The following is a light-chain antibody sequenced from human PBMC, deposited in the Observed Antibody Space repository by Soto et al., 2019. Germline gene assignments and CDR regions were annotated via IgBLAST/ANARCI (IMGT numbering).Light chain of an antibody. V-gene: IGLV2-14*01. Sequence: QSVLTQPASVSVSPGQSITISCTGTSSGVGGYNYVSWYQQHPGKAPKLMIYDVSNRPSGVSNRFSGSKSGNTASLTISGLQAEDEADYYCSSYTSSSTYVFGTGTKVTVL. CDR3: SSYTSSSTYV. CDR2: DVS. J-gene: IGLJ1*01. CDR1: SSGVGGYNY.